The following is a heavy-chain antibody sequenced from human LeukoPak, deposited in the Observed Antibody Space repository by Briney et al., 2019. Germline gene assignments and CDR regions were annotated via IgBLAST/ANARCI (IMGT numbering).Heavy chain of an antibody. CDR1: GYPFTTYG. D-gene: IGHD3-22*01. Sequence: ASVKVSCKASGYPFTTYGISWLRQAPGQGLEWVGWISPYNGNTDYAQKVQGRVTMTTDTSTSTAHMQLRRLRSDDTAVYYFATLAQDYYDSSGYFWGQGTPLTVSS. V-gene: IGHV1-18*01. J-gene: IGHJ4*02. CDR3: ATLAQDYYDSSGYF. CDR2: ISPYNGNT.